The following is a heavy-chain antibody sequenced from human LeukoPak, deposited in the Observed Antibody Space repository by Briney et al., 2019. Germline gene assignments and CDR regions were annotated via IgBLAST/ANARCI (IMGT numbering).Heavy chain of an antibody. CDR1: GGSISSSSYY. CDR3: VRNAPIASELSFLDY. Sequence: SETLSLTCTVSGGSISSSSYYWSWIRQPAGKGLEWIGRIYTSGSTNYNPSLKSPVTISVDTSKNQFSLKLSSVTAADTAVYYCVRNAPIASELSFLDYWGQGTLVNV. CDR2: IYTSGST. V-gene: IGHV4-61*02. D-gene: IGHD3-10*01. J-gene: IGHJ4*02.